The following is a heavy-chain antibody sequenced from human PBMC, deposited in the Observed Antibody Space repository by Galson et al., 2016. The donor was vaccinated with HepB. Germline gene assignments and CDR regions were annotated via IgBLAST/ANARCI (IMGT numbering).Heavy chain of an antibody. CDR3: AGDRGWEPAEVDY. Sequence: SLRLSCAASGFTFNIYALHWVRQSPGKGLEWVAAISYDANKKYYADAVKGRFTISRDNSKNMVYLQMNSLRPEDTAVYYCAGDRGWEPAEVDYWGQGTLGTVSP. CDR1: GFTFNIYA. D-gene: IGHD1-26*01. V-gene: IGHV3-30-3*01. CDR2: ISYDANKK. J-gene: IGHJ4*02.